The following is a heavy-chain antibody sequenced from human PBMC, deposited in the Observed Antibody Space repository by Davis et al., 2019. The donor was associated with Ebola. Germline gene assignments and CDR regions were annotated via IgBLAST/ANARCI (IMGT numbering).Heavy chain of an antibody. CDR1: GGSFSGYY. D-gene: IGHD3-10*01. J-gene: IGHJ4*02. CDR3: ARGGGLLWFGESNEGLDY. CDR2: INHSGST. Sequence: MPSETLSLTCAVYGGSFSGYYWSWIRQPPGKGLEWIGEINHSGSTNYNPSLKSRVTISVDTSKNQFSLKLSSVTAADTAVYYCARGGGLLWFGESNEGLDYWGQGTLVTVSS. V-gene: IGHV4-34*01.